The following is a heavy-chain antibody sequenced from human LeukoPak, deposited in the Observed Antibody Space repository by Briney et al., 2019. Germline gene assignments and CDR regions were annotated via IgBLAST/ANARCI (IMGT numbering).Heavy chain of an antibody. CDR1: GGSINSGDYY. Sequence: PSETLSLTCTVSGGSINSGDYYWSWIRQPPGKGLEWIGYIYYSGSTYYNPSLKSRVTISVDTSKNQFSLKLSSVNAADTAVYYCASLKITLVQGGNWFDPWGQGTLVTVSS. V-gene: IGHV4-30-4*01. CDR3: ASLKITLVQGGNWFDP. D-gene: IGHD3-10*01. CDR2: IYYSGST. J-gene: IGHJ5*02.